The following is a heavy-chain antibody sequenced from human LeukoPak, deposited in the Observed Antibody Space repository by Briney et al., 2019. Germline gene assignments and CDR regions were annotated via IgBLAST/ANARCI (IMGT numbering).Heavy chain of an antibody. V-gene: IGHV4-34*01. CDR2: IKDSGST. D-gene: IGHD3-10*02. Sequence: SETLSLTCAVHGGSFSGYAWTWICQPPGKGLEWIGEIKDSGSTNYNPSLKSRVTISVDTSKNQFSLKLSSVTAADTAVYYCARGCPGYWGQGTLVTVSS. CDR3: ARGCPGY. J-gene: IGHJ4*02. CDR1: GGSFSGYA.